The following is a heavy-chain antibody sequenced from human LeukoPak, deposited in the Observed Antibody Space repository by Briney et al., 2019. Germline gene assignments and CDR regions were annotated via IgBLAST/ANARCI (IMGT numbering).Heavy chain of an antibody. D-gene: IGHD2-2*01. Sequence: GRSLRLSCAASGFTFSSYGMHWVRQAPGKGLEWVAVISYDGSNKYYADSVKGRFTISRDNSKNTLYLQMNSLRAEDTAVYYCGAVPAAMGHFFDYWGQGTLVTVSS. CDR2: ISYDGSNK. V-gene: IGHV3-30*03. CDR1: GFTFSSYG. CDR3: GAVPAAMGHFFDY. J-gene: IGHJ4*02.